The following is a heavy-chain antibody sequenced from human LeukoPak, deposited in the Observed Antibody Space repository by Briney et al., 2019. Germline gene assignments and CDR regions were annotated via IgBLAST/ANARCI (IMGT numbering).Heavy chain of an antibody. D-gene: IGHD6-19*01. Sequence: PSETLSLTCAVYGGSFSGYYWSWIRQPPGKGLEWIGEINHSGSTNYNPSLKSRVTISVDTSKNQFSLKLSSVTAADTAVYYCARGSSSGWSRYNWHDPWGQGTLVTVSS. CDR2: INHSGST. V-gene: IGHV4-34*01. CDR3: ARGSSSGWSRYNWHDP. J-gene: IGHJ5*02. CDR1: GGSFSGYY.